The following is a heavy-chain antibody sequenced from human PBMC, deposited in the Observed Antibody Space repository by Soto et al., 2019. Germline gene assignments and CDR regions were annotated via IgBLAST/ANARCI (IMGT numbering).Heavy chain of an antibody. Sequence: LRLSCAASGFTFSSYAMSWVRQAPGKGLEWVSAISGSGGSTYYADSVKGRFTISRDNSKNTLYLQMNSLRAEDTAVYYCAKDSESGVSFGGTGFDYWGQGTLVTVSS. D-gene: IGHD3-10*01. J-gene: IGHJ4*02. CDR3: AKDSESGVSFGGTGFDY. CDR1: GFTFSSYA. V-gene: IGHV3-23*01. CDR2: ISGSGGST.